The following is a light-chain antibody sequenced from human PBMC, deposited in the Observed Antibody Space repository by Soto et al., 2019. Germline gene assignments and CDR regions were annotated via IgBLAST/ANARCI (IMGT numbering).Light chain of an antibody. CDR3: QQYGSSPRM. CDR1: QSVSSSY. Sequence: EIVLTQSPGTLSLSPGERATLSCRASQSVSSSYLAWYQQKPGQAPRLLIYGASSRATGIPDRFSGSGSATDFTLTISRLEPEDFAVYYCQQYGSSPRMFGQGTRVEI. CDR2: GAS. J-gene: IGKJ1*01. V-gene: IGKV3-20*01.